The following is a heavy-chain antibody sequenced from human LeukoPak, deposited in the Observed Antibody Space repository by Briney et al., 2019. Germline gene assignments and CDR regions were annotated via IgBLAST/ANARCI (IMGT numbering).Heavy chain of an antibody. CDR1: GFTFNSYA. CDR3: ARALGSGSSLGYGMDV. V-gene: IGHV3-30*04. D-gene: IGHD3-10*01. J-gene: IGHJ6*02. Sequence: GGSLRLSCAASGFTFNSYAMHWVRQAPGKGLEWEAFISYDGRNKNYADSVKGRLTISRDNSNNTLYLEMNSLRAEDTAVYYCARALGSGSSLGYGMDVWGQGTTVTVSS. CDR2: ISYDGRNK.